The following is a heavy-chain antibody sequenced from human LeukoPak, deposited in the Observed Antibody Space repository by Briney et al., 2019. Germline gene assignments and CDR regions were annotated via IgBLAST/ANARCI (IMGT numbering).Heavy chain of an antibody. CDR1: GYIFTSYG. D-gene: IGHD1-26*01. V-gene: IGHV1-18*01. CDR2: ISAYNGNT. CDR3: ARDPQQLVGATGGGFNF. Sequence: ASVKVSCKASGYIFTSYGISWVRQAPGQGLEWMGWISAYNGNTNYAQMLQGRVTMTKDTSTSTAYMELRSLRSDDTAVYYCARDPQQLVGATGGGFNFWGQGTLVTVSS. J-gene: IGHJ4*02.